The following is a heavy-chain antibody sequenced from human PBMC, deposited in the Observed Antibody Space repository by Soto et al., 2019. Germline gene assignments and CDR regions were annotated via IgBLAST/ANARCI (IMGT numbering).Heavy chain of an antibody. J-gene: IGHJ4*02. CDR1: GFTFSSYS. CDR2: ISSSSTI. D-gene: IGHD3-3*01. Sequence: EVQLVESGGGLVQPGGSLRLSCAASGFTFSSYSMYWVRQAPGKGLEWVSYISSSSTIYYADSVKGRFTISRDNAKNSLYLQMNSLRAEDTAVYYCARGPYTIFGVATPDYWGQGTLVTVSS. CDR3: ARGPYTIFGVATPDY. V-gene: IGHV3-48*01.